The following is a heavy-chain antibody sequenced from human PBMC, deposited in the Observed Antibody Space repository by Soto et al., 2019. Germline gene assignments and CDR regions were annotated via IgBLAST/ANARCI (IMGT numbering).Heavy chain of an antibody. CDR1: GFTFDDYT. J-gene: IGHJ4*02. V-gene: IGHV3-43*01. CDR2: ISWEGGST. CDR3: AKDINEGEDNWSPFDY. D-gene: IGHD1-20*01. Sequence: GGSLRLSCAASGFTFDDYTMHCVRQAPGKGLEWVSLISWEGGSTYYADSVKGRFTISRDNSKNSLYLQMNSLRTEDTALYYCAKDINEGEDNWSPFDYWGQGTLVTVPS.